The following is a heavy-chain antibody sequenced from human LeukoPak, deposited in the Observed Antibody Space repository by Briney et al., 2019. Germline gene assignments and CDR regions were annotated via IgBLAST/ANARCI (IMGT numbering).Heavy chain of an antibody. J-gene: IGHJ4*02. Sequence: GGSLRLSRAASGFTFSSYGMHWVRQAPGKGLEWVAVISYDGSNKYYADSVKGRFTISRDNSKNTLYLQMNSLRAEDTAVYYCAKASSSWYGTQTDYWGQGTLVTVSS. CDR1: GFTFSSYG. V-gene: IGHV3-30*18. CDR3: AKASSSWYGTQTDY. CDR2: ISYDGSNK. D-gene: IGHD6-13*01.